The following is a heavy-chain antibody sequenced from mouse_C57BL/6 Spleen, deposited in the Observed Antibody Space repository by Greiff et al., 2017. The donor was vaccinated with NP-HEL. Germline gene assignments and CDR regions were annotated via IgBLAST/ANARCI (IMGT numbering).Heavy chain of an antibody. D-gene: IGHD1-1*01. V-gene: IGHV5-17*01. CDR1: GFTFSDYG. Sequence: EVKVEESGGGLVKPGGSLKLSCAASGFTFSDYGMHWVRQAPEKGLEWVAYISSGSSTIYYADTVKGRFTISRDNAKNTLFLQMTSLRSEDTAMYYCARTHTTVVAMDYWGQGTSVTVSS. J-gene: IGHJ4*01. CDR3: ARTHTTVVAMDY. CDR2: ISSGSSTI.